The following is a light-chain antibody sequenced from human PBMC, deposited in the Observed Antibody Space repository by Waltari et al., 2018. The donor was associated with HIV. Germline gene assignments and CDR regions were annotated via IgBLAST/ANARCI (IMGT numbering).Light chain of an antibody. CDR2: GTS. V-gene: IGKV3-15*01. Sequence: EILMTQSPATLSVSPGERATLPCRPSQSVNSNLAWNQQKPGQTPRLLIYGTSTRATDIPARCSGSGSGTEFTLTISSLQSEDFAVYYCHHYNNWRETFGQGTKVEIK. CDR3: HHYNNWRET. CDR1: QSVNSN. J-gene: IGKJ1*01.